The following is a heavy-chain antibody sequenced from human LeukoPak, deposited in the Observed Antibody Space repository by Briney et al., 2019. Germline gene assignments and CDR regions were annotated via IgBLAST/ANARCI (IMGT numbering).Heavy chain of an antibody. CDR3: ARSPRLYDFWSSGNRDYYYYGMDV. V-gene: IGHV3-66*01. D-gene: IGHD3-3*01. Sequence: PGGSLRLSCAASGFTVSSNDMSWVRQAPGKGLEWVSVIYSGGSTYYADSVKGRFTISRDNSKNTLYLQMNSLRAEDTAVYYCARSPRLYDFWSSGNRDYYYYGMDVWGQGTTVTVSS. CDR2: IYSGGST. CDR1: GFTVSSND. J-gene: IGHJ6*02.